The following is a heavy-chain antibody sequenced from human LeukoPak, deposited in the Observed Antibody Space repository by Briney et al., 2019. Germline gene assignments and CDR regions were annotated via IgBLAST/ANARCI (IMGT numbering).Heavy chain of an antibody. CDR1: GGTFSSYA. V-gene: IGHV1-69*01. CDR2: IIPIFGTA. D-gene: IGHD3-16*01. J-gene: IGHJ6*03. Sequence: ASVKVSCKASGGTFSSYAISWVRQAPGQGLWWMGGIIPIFGTANYAHKFQGRVTITADESTSTAYMELSSLRSEDTAVYYCGRGLIMDGLIYYYYYMDVWGKGTTVTVSS. CDR3: GRGLIMDGLIYYYYYMDV.